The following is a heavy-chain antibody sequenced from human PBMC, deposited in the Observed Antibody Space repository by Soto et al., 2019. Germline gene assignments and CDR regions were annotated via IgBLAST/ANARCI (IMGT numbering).Heavy chain of an antibody. D-gene: IGHD3-22*01. CDR2: IYYSGST. CDR3: ARSSNYYDSILFDY. V-gene: IGHV4-30-4*02. Sequence: SETLSLTCTVSGGSISSGDYYWSWIRQPPGKGLEWIGYIYYSGSTYYNPSLKSRVTISLDTSKNQFSLKLSSVTAADTAVYYCARSSNYYDSILFDYWGQGTLVTVSS. J-gene: IGHJ4*02. CDR1: GGSISSGDYY.